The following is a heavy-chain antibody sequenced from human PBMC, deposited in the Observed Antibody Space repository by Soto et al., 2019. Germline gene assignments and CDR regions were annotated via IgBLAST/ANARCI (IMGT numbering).Heavy chain of an antibody. J-gene: IGHJ4*02. Sequence: EVQLLESGGGLVQPGGSLRLSCAASGFTFSNYAMNWVRRAPGKGLEWVSTVSGSGGNTYYADSVKGRFTISRDNSKNTLYLKMDSLSAEATAVYYCAKGAGGGYFDYWGQGTLVTVSS. CDR3: AKGAGGGYFDY. CDR2: VSGSGGNT. V-gene: IGHV3-23*01. CDR1: GFTFSNYA. D-gene: IGHD3-16*01.